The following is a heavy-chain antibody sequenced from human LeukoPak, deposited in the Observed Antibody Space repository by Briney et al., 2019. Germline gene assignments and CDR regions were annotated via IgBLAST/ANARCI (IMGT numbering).Heavy chain of an antibody. D-gene: IGHD6-6*01. J-gene: IGHJ4*02. Sequence: GGSLRLSCGASGFTFSDYSMNSVRQAPGKGLEWVSSISGSGNHIYYADSLKGRFTISRDNAKNSVSLQMNNLRADDTAAYYCAKDPWGSRSFWGQGTLVIVSS. CDR1: GFTFSDYS. CDR3: AKDPWGSRSF. CDR2: ISGSGNHI. V-gene: IGHV3-21*06.